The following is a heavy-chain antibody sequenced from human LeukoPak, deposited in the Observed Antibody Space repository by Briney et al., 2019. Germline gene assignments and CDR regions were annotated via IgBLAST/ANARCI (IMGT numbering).Heavy chain of an antibody. CDR1: GFTFSSYA. CDR3: ARVSSDY. J-gene: IGHJ4*02. Sequence: PGGSLRLSCAASGFTFSSYAMHWVRQAPGKGLEWVAVISYDGSNKYYADSVKGRFTISRDNSKNMLYLQMNSLRAEDTAVYYCARVSSDYWGQGTLVTVSS. D-gene: IGHD3-3*02. CDR2: ISYDGSNK. V-gene: IGHV3-30*04.